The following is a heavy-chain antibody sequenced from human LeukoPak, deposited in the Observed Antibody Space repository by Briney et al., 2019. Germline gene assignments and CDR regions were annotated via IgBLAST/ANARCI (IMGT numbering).Heavy chain of an antibody. D-gene: IGHD3-22*01. CDR2: ISYDGSNK. V-gene: IGHV3-30*18. CDR1: GFTFSSYG. J-gene: IGHJ4*02. Sequence: PGGSLRLSCAASGFTFSSYGMHWVRQAPGKGLEWVSVISYDGSNKYYADSVKGRFTISRDNSKNTLYLQMNSLRAEDTAVYYCAKGGILWYDSSYFDYWGQGTLVTVSS. CDR3: AKGGILWYDSSYFDY.